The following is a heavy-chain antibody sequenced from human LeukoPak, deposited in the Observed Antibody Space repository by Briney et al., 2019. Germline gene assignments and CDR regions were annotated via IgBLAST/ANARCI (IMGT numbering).Heavy chain of an antibody. D-gene: IGHD3/OR15-3a*01. Sequence: GGSLRLSCAASGFTFSSYSMNWVRQAPGKGLEWVSVIYSGGSTYYADSVKGRFTISRDNSKNTLYLQMNSLRAEDTAVYYCARDLGLGAFDIWGQGTMVTVSS. V-gene: IGHV3-66*01. J-gene: IGHJ3*02. CDR1: GFTFSSYS. CDR3: ARDLGLGAFDI. CDR2: IYSGGST.